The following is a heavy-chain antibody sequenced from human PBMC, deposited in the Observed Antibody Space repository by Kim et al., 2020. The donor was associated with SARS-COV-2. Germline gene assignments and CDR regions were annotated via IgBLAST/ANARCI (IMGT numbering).Heavy chain of an antibody. D-gene: IGHD3-16*02. V-gene: IGHV3-74*01. J-gene: IGHJ4*02. Sequence: GGSLRLSCAASGFTFSSYWMHWVRQAPGKGLVWVSRTESDGSITTYADSVKGRFTVYRDNAENTLYLQMNSLRGEDKAVDYCARGGGSDHGRLDYWGQGT. CDR1: GFTFSSYW. CDR3: ARGGGSDHGRLDY. CDR2: TESDGSIT.